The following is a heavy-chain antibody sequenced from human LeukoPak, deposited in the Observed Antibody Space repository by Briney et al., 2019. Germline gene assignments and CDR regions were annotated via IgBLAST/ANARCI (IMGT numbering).Heavy chain of an antibody. V-gene: IGHV1-18*01. CDR3: VRDRVSRTATICLDH. D-gene: IGHD5-24*01. CDR1: GYTFTKYA. J-gene: IGHJ4*02. CDR2: ISTSSGNT. Sequence: ASVRVSCKASGYTFTKYAIAWVRQAPGQGLEWLGWISTSSGNTDYAQNLRGRVAMTTDASTSTAYMELRSLRYDDTAVYYCVRDRVSRTATICLDHWGQGTLVTVSP.